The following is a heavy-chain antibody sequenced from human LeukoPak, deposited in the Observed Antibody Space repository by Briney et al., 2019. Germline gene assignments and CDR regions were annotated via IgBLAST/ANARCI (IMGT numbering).Heavy chain of an antibody. Sequence: PSETLSLTSTVSGDSINNYYWGWIRQPPGKGLEWIGYMYYSGSTNYNPSLKSRVTISIDTSKNQFSLKLNSVTAADTAVYYCARNWNYVDYWGQGSLVTVSS. V-gene: IGHV4-59*01. J-gene: IGHJ4*02. CDR2: MYYSGST. CDR1: GDSINNYY. CDR3: ARNWNYVDY. D-gene: IGHD1-1*01.